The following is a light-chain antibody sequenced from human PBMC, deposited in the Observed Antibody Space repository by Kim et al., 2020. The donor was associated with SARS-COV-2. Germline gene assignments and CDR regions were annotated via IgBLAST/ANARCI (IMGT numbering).Light chain of an antibody. CDR2: AAS. V-gene: IGKV1-39*01. CDR1: QSISSY. J-gene: IGKJ4*01. CDR3: QQRYSTPSLT. Sequence: SVGDRVTITCRASQSISSYLNWYQQKPGKAPKLLIYAASSLQSGVPSRFSGSGSGTDFTLTISSLQPEDFATYYCQQRYSTPSLTFGGGTKVDIK.